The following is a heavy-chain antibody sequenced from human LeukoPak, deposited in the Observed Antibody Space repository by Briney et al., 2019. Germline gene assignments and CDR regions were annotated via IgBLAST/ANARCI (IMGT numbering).Heavy chain of an antibody. CDR2: ITGSGAFT. CDR3: ARNGPSMGAPHFDY. V-gene: IGHV3-21*01. Sequence: PGGSLRLSCAASGITFIKYSMTWVRQAPGRGLEWVSAITGSGAFTDYADSVKGRFTISRDNAKNSLYLQMNSLRAEDTAVYYCARNGPSMGAPHFDYWGEGTLVTVSS. CDR1: GITFIKYS. D-gene: IGHD1-26*01. J-gene: IGHJ4*02.